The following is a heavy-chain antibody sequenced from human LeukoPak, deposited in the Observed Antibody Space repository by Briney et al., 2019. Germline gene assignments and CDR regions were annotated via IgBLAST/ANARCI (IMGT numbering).Heavy chain of an antibody. Sequence: GGSLRLSCAASGFTFDDYGMSWVRQAPGKGLEWVSGINWNGGSTGYADSVKGRFTISRDNAKNSLYLQMNSLRAEDTAVYYCAKDQVGYRGGDCSLDYWGQGTLVTVSS. CDR2: INWNGGST. D-gene: IGHD2-21*02. V-gene: IGHV3-20*04. CDR1: GFTFDDYG. CDR3: AKDQVGYRGGDCSLDY. J-gene: IGHJ4*02.